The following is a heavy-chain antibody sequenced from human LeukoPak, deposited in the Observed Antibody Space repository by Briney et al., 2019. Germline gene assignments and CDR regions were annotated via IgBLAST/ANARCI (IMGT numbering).Heavy chain of an antibody. CDR1: GFTFSSYA. Sequence: PGGSLRLSCAASGFTFSSYAMSWVRQAPGKGLEWVSAISGSGGSTYYADSVKGRFTISRDNSKNTLYLQMNSLRAEDTAVYYCAKVLDYYDSSGPYYFDYWGQGTLVTVSS. CDR2: ISGSGGST. D-gene: IGHD3-22*01. CDR3: AKVLDYYDSSGPYYFDY. J-gene: IGHJ4*02. V-gene: IGHV3-23*01.